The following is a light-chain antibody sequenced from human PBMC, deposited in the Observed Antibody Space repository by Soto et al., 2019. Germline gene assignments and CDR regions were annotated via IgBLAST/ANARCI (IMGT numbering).Light chain of an antibody. Sequence: QSALTQPVSVSGSPGQSITISCTGTSRDIGFFNYVSWYQQFPGNAPKLIIFEVTNRPSGVSNRFSASKSGNTASLTISGLQAEDGADYYCSSYTTRSTYVFGTGTKVTVL. J-gene: IGLJ1*01. CDR3: SSYTTRSTYV. CDR2: EVT. V-gene: IGLV2-14*01. CDR1: SRDIGFFNY.